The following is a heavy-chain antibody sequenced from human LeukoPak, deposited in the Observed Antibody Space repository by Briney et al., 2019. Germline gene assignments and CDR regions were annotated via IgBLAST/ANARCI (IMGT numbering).Heavy chain of an antibody. CDR2: IVQDGSQK. Sequence: PGGCLRLSCAASGFTFSRHWMSWVRQAPGKGLEWVANIVQDGSQKYYVDSVKGGFTISRENGKNSLYLQMNSLRAEDTAVYYCARNEKWGRDLWGQGTLVTVSS. J-gene: IGHJ4*02. V-gene: IGHV3-7*03. D-gene: IGHD1-26*01. CDR1: GFTFSRHW. CDR3: ARNEKWGRDL.